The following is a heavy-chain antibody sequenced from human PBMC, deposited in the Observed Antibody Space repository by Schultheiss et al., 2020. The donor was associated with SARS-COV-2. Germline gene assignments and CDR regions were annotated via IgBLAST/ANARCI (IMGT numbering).Heavy chain of an antibody. J-gene: IGHJ4*02. CDR2: INHSGST. D-gene: IGHD3-10*01. CDR3: AREPIFRGGRLYFFDY. CDR1: GGSFSGFY. V-gene: IGHV4-34*01. Sequence: GSLRLSCAVYGGSFSGFYWSWIRQPPGKGLEWIGEINHSGSTNYNPSLKSRVTISVDTSKNQFFLKLSSVTAADTAVYYCAREPIFRGGRLYFFDYWGQGALVTVSS.